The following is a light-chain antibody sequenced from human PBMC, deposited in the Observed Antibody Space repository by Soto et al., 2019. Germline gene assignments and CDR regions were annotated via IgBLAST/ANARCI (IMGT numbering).Light chain of an antibody. CDR3: QQYGSSPIT. CDR2: YTS. V-gene: IGKV3D-20*01. Sequence: IVLTQSPATLSLSPGETATLSCGASQSVSSSYVAWYQHKPGLAPRLLIHYTSSRAIGIPDRLSGSKSGTNFTLTIRRMEPEDVGMYYCQQYGSSPITFGQGTRRDMK. J-gene: IGKJ5*01. CDR1: QSVSSSY.